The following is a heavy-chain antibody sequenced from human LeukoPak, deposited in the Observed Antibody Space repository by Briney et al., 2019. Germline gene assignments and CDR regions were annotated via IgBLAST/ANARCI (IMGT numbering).Heavy chain of an antibody. CDR2: IYSGGST. J-gene: IGHJ1*01. Sequence: GSLRLSCVVSGFTVSNNYMSWVRQAPRKGLEWVSLIYSGGSTYYADSVKGRFTISRDNSKNTVYLQMNSLRAEDTAMYYCTTDRYYDNSELQFQHWGQGTLVTVSS. CDR3: TTDRYYDNSELQFQH. D-gene: IGHD3-22*01. V-gene: IGHV3-53*01. CDR1: GFTVSNNY.